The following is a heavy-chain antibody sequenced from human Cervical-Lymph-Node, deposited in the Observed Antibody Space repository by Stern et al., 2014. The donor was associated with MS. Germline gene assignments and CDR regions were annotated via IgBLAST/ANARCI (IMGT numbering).Heavy chain of an antibody. CDR1: GGTLSTDK. J-gene: IGHJ4*02. Sequence: QMQLVKSGSEANKPGSSVKVSFKVSGGTLSTDKIRWVRQAPGQGLEWMGAIIPIFVTADYAQRFQDRVTIIADESTSEVHMELSSLRSEDTGVYYCARLGSGYDSSYLDFWGQGTLVTVSS. V-gene: IGHV1-69*01. CDR2: IIPIFVTA. D-gene: IGHD5-12*01. CDR3: ARLGSGYDSSYLDF.